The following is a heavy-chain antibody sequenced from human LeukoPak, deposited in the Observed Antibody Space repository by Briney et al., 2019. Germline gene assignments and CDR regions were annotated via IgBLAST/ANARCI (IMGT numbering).Heavy chain of an antibody. D-gene: IGHD2-15*01. CDR2: IIPILGIA. J-gene: IGHJ6*02. Sequence: ASVKVSCKASGGTFSSYAISWVRQAPGQGLEWMGRIIPILGIANYAQKFQGRVTITADKSTSTAYMELSSLRSEDTAVYYCARDLEDCSGGSCYCYYYYGMDVWGQGTTVTVSS. CDR1: GGTFSSYA. V-gene: IGHV1-69*04. CDR3: ARDLEDCSGGSCYCYYYYGMDV.